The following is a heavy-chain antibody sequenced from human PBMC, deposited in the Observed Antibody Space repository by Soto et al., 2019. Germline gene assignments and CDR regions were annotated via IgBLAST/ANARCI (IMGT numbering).Heavy chain of an antibody. V-gene: IGHV3-15*01. CDR2: IKSKTDGGTT. CDR1: GFTFSNAW. D-gene: IGHD3-9*01. J-gene: IGHJ3*02. CDR3: PTDGRGILRYFDWPNDAFDI. Sequence: GGSLRLSCAASGFTFSNAWMSCVRQAPGRGLEGVGRIKSKTDGGTTDYAAPVKGRFTISRDDSKNTLYLQMNSLKTEDTAVYYCPTDGRGILRYFDWPNDAFDIWGQGTMVTVSS.